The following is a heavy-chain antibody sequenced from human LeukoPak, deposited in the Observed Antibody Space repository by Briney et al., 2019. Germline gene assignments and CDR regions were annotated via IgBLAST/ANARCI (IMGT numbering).Heavy chain of an antibody. Sequence: ASVKVSCKASGYTFTSYGISWVRQTPGQGLEWMGWINPNSGGTNYAQKFQGRVTMTRDTSISTAYMELSRLRSDDTAVYYCARDQRIAVAGIPPYWGQGTLVTVSS. V-gene: IGHV1-2*02. CDR1: GYTFTSYG. CDR3: ARDQRIAVAGIPPY. CDR2: INPNSGGT. J-gene: IGHJ4*02. D-gene: IGHD6-19*01.